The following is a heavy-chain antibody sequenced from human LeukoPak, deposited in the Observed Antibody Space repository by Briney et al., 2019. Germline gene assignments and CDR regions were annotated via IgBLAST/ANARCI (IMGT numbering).Heavy chain of an antibody. J-gene: IGHJ6*03. V-gene: IGHV3-23*01. CDR3: AKDYSSGWYYYYMDV. CDR1: GFTFSSYA. Sequence: TGGSLRLSCAASGFTFSSYAMSWVRQAPGKWLEWVSAISGSGGSTYYADSVKGRFTISRDNSKNTLYLQMNSLRAEDTAVYYCAKDYSSGWYYYYMDVWGKGTTVTVSS. D-gene: IGHD6-19*01. CDR2: ISGSGGST.